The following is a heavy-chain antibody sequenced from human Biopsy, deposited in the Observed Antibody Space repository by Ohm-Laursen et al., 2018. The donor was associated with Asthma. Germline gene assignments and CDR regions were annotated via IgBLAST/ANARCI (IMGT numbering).Heavy chain of an antibody. D-gene: IGHD3-22*01. CDR3: ARIPRRSGSYFVDY. J-gene: IGHJ4*02. CDR1: GDSITSGGCC. Sequence: SQTLSLICTVSGDSITSGGCCWNWIRQHPGKGLEWIGYIHHSGTSYFNPSLKIRVSFSRDTSKNQFSLRLSSVTAADTAMYYCARIPRRSGSYFVDYWGQGTLVTVSS. CDR2: IHHSGTS. V-gene: IGHV4-31*03.